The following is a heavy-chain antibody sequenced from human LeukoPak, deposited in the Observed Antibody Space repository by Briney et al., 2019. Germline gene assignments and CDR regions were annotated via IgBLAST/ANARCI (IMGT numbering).Heavy chain of an antibody. V-gene: IGHV3-74*01. CDR2: IKGDGSST. J-gene: IGHJ4*02. CDR1: GGSISSSTHY. Sequence: PSETLSLTCTVSGGSISSSTHYWGWVRQAPGKGLVWVARIKGDGSSTIYADSVKGRFTISRDNSKNTLYLQTSSLRAEDTAVYYCARASTTVPNLLDHWGRGTLVTVSS. D-gene: IGHD4-17*01. CDR3: ARASTTVPNLLDH.